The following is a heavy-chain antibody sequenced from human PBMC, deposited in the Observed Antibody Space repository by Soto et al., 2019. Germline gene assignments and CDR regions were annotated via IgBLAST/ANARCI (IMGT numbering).Heavy chain of an antibody. CDR2: ISGSDGKT. V-gene: IGHV3-23*01. Sequence: GGSPRLSCAASGFSFGSYALSWVRQAPGKGLEWVSTISGSDGKTFYADSVKGRFSISRDTSQSTLYLQMNSLRADDTAMYYCARWSYLDYWGQGTRVTVSS. D-gene: IGHD3-3*01. CDR3: ARWSYLDY. CDR1: GFSFGSYA. J-gene: IGHJ4*02.